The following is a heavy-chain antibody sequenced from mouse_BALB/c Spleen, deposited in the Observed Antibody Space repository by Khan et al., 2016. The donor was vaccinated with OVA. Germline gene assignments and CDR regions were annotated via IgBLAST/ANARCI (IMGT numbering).Heavy chain of an antibody. V-gene: IGHV1S29*02. D-gene: IGHD1-2*01. CDR3: ARSGYGSFGF. CDR2: IFPNNGGT. J-gene: IGHJ3*01. CDR1: GYTFTDYN. Sequence: VQLKESGPELVKPGASVRISCKASGYTFTDYNMDWVKQSHEKSLEWIGYIFPNNGGTGYNQKFKTKATLTVDTSSSTAYMELRSLTSEDSAVYYCARSGYGSFGFWGQGTLVTVSA.